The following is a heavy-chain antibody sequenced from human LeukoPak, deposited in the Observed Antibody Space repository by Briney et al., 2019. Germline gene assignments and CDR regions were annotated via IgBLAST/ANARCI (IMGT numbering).Heavy chain of an antibody. CDR3: ARHVARYYDFWSGYTRNWFDP. CDR1: GGSFTSGSYY. J-gene: IGHJ5*02. CDR2: IYYSGTT. D-gene: IGHD3-3*01. Sequence: SETLSLTCTVSGGSFTSGSYYWGWVRQHPGKGLEWIGYIYYSGTTYYNPSLKSRVSISVDTSKRQLSLKLSSVTAADTAVYYCARHVARYYDFWSGYTRNWFDPWGQGTLVTVSS. V-gene: IGHV4-31*03.